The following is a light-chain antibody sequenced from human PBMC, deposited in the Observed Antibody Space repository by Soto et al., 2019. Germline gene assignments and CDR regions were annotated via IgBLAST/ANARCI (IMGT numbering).Light chain of an antibody. CDR2: AAS. J-gene: IGKJ4*01. V-gene: IGKV1-39*01. Sequence: DIQMTQSPSSLSASVGDRVTITCRASQSISSYLHWYQQKPGKAPKLLIYAASSLQSGIPSRLSGSGSGTDFTLIISSLQPEDFATYYCQQSYSTPLTGGGEPKVEIK. CDR3: QQSYSTPLT. CDR1: QSISSY.